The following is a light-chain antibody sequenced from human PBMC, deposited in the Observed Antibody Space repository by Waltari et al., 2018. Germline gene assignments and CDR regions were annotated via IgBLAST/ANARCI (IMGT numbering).Light chain of an antibody. J-gene: IGKJ1*01. Sequence: EIVLTQSPGTLSLSPGERATLSCRASQSVSKYLAWYQQKVGQPPRLLIYDASPRATGIPDRFIGSGFGTDFSLTISRLEPEDFAVYYCQKYGTLPATFGQGTKVEI. CDR2: DAS. CDR3: QKYGTLPAT. CDR1: QSVSKY. V-gene: IGKV3-20*01.